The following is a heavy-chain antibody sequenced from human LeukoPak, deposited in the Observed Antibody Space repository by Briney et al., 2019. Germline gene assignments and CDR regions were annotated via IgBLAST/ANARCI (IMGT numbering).Heavy chain of an antibody. CDR3: ARDGVSSWFDY. Sequence: GGSLRLSCAASGFTFSSYSMNWVRQAPGKGVEWGSSISSSSSYIYYADSVKGRFTISRDNAKNSLYVQMNSLRAEDTAVYYCARDGVSSWFDYWGQGTLVTVSS. D-gene: IGHD6-13*01. CDR1: GFTFSSYS. J-gene: IGHJ4*02. CDR2: ISSSSSYI. V-gene: IGHV3-21*01.